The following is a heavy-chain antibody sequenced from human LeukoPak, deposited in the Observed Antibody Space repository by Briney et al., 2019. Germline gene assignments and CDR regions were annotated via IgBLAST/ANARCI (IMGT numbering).Heavy chain of an antibody. CDR2: ISSRSDSV. J-gene: IGHJ4*02. D-gene: IGHD5-12*01. CDR3: ARAVRSGYDY. V-gene: IGHV3-48*02. CDR1: GFTFSTYG. Sequence: GGSLRLSCAASGFTFSTYGMNWVRQAPGKRLEWVSYISSRSDSVYYADSVKGRFTISRDNAENSLYLQMNSLRDEDTAVYYCARAVRSGYDYWGQGTLVTVSS.